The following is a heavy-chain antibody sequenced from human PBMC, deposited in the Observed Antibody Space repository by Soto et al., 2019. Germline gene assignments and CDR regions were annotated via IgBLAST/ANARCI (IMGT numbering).Heavy chain of an antibody. CDR2: IKQDGSEK. D-gene: IGHD3-10*01. J-gene: IGHJ3*02. CDR3: ARGAGSYFRRVVGAFDI. CDR1: GFTFSSYW. V-gene: IGHV3-7*04. Sequence: GGSLRLSCAASGFTFSSYWMTWVRQAPGKGLEWVANIKQDGSEKFYVDSVKGRFTISRDNAKNSLYMQMNSLRAEDTAVYYCARGAGSYFRRVVGAFDIWGQGTMVTVSS.